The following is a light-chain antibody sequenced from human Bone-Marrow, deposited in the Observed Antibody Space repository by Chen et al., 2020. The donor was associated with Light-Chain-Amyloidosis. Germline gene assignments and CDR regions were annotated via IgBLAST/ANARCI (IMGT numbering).Light chain of an antibody. CDR2: RDT. CDR1: DLPTKY. CDR3: QSADSSGTYEVI. J-gene: IGLJ2*01. V-gene: IGLV3-25*03. Sequence: SYELTYPPSLSLSPGQTPRNTGSGDDLPTKYAYWYQQKPGQAPVLVIHRDTERPSGISERFSGSSSGTTATLTISGVQAEDEADYHCQSADSSGTYEVIFGGGTKLTVL.